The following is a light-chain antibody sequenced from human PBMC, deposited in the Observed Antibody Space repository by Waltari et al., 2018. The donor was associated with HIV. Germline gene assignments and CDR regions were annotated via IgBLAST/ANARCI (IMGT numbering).Light chain of an antibody. V-gene: IGLV2-11*01. CDR2: DVN. CDR3: CSYAGSYSYVV. Sequence: QSALTQPRPVSGSPGQSVTMSCSGTSSDVGGYNYVHWYQQHPGKAPKLMIYDVNKRPSGVPDRFSGSKSGNTASLTISGLQAEDEADYYCCSYAGSYSYVVLGGGTKLTVL. J-gene: IGLJ2*01. CDR1: SSDVGGYNY.